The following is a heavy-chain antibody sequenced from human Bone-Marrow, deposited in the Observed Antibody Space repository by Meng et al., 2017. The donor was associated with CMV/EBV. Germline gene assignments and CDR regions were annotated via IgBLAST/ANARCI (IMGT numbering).Heavy chain of an antibody. J-gene: IGHJ6*02. CDR3: ASAIVPGYYYYGMDV. Sequence: GASLDISWAASGFTFSSYAISWVRQAPGQGLEWMGGIIPIFGTANYAQKLQGRVTITTDEATSTAYMELSSLRSEDTAVYYCASAIVPGYYYYGMDVWGQGTTVTVSS. CDR2: IIPIFGTA. V-gene: IGHV1-69*05. D-gene: IGHD2-21*01. CDR1: GFTFSSYA.